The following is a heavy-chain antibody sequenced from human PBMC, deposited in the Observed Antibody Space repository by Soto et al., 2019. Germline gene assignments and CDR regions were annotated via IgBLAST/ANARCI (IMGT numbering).Heavy chain of an antibody. CDR3: VRGNALDV. CDR2: TYYRSKWFH. D-gene: IGHD3-10*01. V-gene: IGHV6-1*01. Sequence: QGQLQQSGPGLVKPSQTLSLTCAISGDSVSSDITSWNWIRQSPSRGLEWLGRTYYRSKWFHDYAASVKSRITINPDTSKNQFSLELNSMTPEDTAVYYCVRGNALDVWGQGTVVTVSS. CDR1: GDSVSSDITS. J-gene: IGHJ3*01.